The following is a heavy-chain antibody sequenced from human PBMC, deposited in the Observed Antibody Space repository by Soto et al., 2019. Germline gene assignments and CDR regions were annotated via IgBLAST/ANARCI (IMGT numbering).Heavy chain of an antibody. CDR3: ASDYYDSSGYSPFDY. J-gene: IGHJ4*02. CDR1: GFTFSSYS. D-gene: IGHD3-22*01. CDR2: ISSSSSTI. V-gene: IGHV3-48*02. Sequence: GGSLRLSCAASGFTFSSYSMDWVRQAPGKGLEWVSYISSSSSTIYYADSVKGRFTISRDNAKNSLYLQMNSLRDEDTAVYYCASDYYDSSGYSPFDYWGQGTMVTVSS.